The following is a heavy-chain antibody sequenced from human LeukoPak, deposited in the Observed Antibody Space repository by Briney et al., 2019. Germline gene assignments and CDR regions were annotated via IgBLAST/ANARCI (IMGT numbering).Heavy chain of an antibody. V-gene: IGHV3-30*04. J-gene: IGHJ6*04. Sequence: GGSLRLSCAASGFTFSSYAMHWVRQAPGKGLEWVAVISYDGSNKYYADSVKGRFTISRDNSKNTPYLQMNSLRAEDTAVYYCARENSSGWYNYGMDVWGKGTTVTVSS. CDR3: ARENSSGWYNYGMDV. CDR2: ISYDGSNK. D-gene: IGHD6-19*01. CDR1: GFTFSSYA.